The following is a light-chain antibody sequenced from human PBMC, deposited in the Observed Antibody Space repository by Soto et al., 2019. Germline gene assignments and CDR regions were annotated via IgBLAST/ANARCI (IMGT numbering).Light chain of an antibody. CDR1: QSITRSI. V-gene: IGKV3-20*01. Sequence: EIVLTQSPGTLYLSPGERATLSCRASQSITRSILAGYQQKRGQAPRLIIYGVASRSTGIPERFSGRASGTDFSLTTSRLEPEDLALYYCHQYGVSPWTFGRGTKVEIK. CDR2: GVA. CDR3: HQYGVSPWT. J-gene: IGKJ1*01.